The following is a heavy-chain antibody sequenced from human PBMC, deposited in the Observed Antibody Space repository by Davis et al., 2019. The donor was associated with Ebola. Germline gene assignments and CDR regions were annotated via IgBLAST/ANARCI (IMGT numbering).Heavy chain of an antibody. V-gene: IGHV3-21*01. J-gene: IGHJ4*02. CDR1: GFTFTNYA. Sequence: GGSLRLSCAASGFTFTNYAMDWVRQAPGKGLEWVSAIDRSGRYIYDADSARGRFTISRDNAKNTLFLQLNSLRVEDTAIYYCARREAASIDYWGQGTLVTVSS. CDR2: IDRSGRYI. D-gene: IGHD6-25*01. CDR3: ARREAASIDY.